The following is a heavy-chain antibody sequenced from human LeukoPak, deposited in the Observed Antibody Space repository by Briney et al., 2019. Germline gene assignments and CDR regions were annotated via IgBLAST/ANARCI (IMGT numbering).Heavy chain of an antibody. Sequence: GGSLRLSCAASGFTFSSYAMSWVRQAPGKGLEWVSAISGSGGSTYYADSVKGRFTISRDNSKNTLYLQMNSLRAEDTAVYYCARNVGDGSYYFDYWGQGTLVTVSS. V-gene: IGHV3-23*01. D-gene: IGHD5-24*01. J-gene: IGHJ4*02. CDR2: ISGSGGST. CDR1: GFTFSSYA. CDR3: ARNVGDGSYYFDY.